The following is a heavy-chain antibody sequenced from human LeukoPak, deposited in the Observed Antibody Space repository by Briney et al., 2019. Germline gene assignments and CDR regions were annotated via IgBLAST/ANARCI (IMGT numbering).Heavy chain of an antibody. V-gene: IGHV3-23*01. CDR1: GFTFGSYV. CDR2: ISGDGGT. D-gene: IGHD2-15*01. J-gene: IGHJ4*02. CDR3: ARYCGAASCYSGFDY. Sequence: GGSLRLSCAASGFTFGSYVMSWVRQAPGKGPEWVSAISGDGGTYYADSVKGRFTLSRDNSKNTLYLQMNSLGGEDTALYYCARYCGAASCYSGFDYWGQGTLVTVAS.